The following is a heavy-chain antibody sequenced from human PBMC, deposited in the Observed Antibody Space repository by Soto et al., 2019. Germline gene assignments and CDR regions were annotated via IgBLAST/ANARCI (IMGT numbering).Heavy chain of an antibody. CDR2: IYWDDAK. CDR1: GFSLSTRGVG. J-gene: IGHJ4*02. D-gene: IGHD3-16*01. CDR3: AHKGGGDRILDY. V-gene: IGHV2-5*02. Sequence: QITLKESGPTLVKPTQTLTLTCNFSGFSLSTRGVGVGWIRQPPGKALEWLTLIYWDDAKEYSPSLWSRITITKDTSKNHVVLTMTDMAPVDPATFYFAHKGGGDRILDYWGQGTLVTVSS.